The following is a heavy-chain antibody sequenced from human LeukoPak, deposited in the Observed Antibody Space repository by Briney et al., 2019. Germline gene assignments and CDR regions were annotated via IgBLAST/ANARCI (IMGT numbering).Heavy chain of an antibody. CDR1: GFTFSNYA. D-gene: IGHD3-22*01. V-gene: IGHV3-23*01. CDR2: ISGSGGST. CDR3: AKAGEYYDSSVYYYFDY. J-gene: IGHJ4*02. Sequence: GGSLGLSCAAAGFTFSNYAMSWVRQAPGKGLEWVSVISGSGGSTYSADSVKGRFTISRDNSKNTLYLQMISLRAEDTAVYYCAKAGEYYDSSVYYYFDYWGQGTLVTVSS.